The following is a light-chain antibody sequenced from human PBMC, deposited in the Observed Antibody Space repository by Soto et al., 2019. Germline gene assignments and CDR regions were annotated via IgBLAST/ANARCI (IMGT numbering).Light chain of an antibody. CDR2: GNS. CDR1: SSNIGAGYD. CDR3: QSYGSSFYV. J-gene: IGLJ1*01. Sequence: QSELTQPPSVSGAPGQRVTISCTGSSSNIGAGYDVHWYQQLPGTAPKLLIYGNSNRPSGVPDRFSGSKSGTSASLAITGLQDEFEADYSCQSYGSSFYVFGTGTNVTV. V-gene: IGLV1-40*01.